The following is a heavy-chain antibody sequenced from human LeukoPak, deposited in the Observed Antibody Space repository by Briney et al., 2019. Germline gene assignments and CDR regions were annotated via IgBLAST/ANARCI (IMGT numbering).Heavy chain of an antibody. CDR2: IYYSGST. V-gene: IGHV4-59*01. CDR3: ARGRVGSSWVNFDY. D-gene: IGHD6-13*01. Sequence: SETLSLTCTVSGGSISSYYWSWIRQPPGKGLEWIGYIYYSGSTNYNPSLKSRVTISVDTSKNQFSLKLSSVTAADTAVYYFARGRVGSSWVNFDYWGQGTLVTVSS. J-gene: IGHJ4*02. CDR1: GGSISSYY.